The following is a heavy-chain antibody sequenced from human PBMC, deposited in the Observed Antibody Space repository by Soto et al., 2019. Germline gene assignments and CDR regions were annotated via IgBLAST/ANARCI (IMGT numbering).Heavy chain of an antibody. Sequence: SETLSLTCSVSGGSINTYYWSWIRQPPGKELEWIGYIYSSGNTHYNPSLKSRVTISVDTSNNQFSLRLSSVTAADTAVYYCARSDGRYWGQGTLVTVSS. CDR3: ARSDGRY. J-gene: IGHJ4*02. CDR2: IYSSGNT. V-gene: IGHV4-59*01. CDR1: GGSINTYY.